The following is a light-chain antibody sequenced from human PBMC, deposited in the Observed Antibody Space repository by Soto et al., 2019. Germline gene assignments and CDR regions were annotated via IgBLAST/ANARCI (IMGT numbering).Light chain of an antibody. V-gene: IGKV1-5*03. Sequence: DIQMPQCPSTLSASVRDRVPNTCRASDNIAPWVAWYQQKPGKAPKLLIYKAANLADEVPSRFAGSGSGTDFTLTITRLQPDDFATYYCQQYNDYSATFGQGTKVDIK. CDR3: QQYNDYSAT. CDR1: DNIAPW. J-gene: IGKJ1*01. CDR2: KAA.